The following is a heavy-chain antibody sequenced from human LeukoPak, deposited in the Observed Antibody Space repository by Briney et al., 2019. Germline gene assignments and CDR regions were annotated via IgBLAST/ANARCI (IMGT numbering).Heavy chain of an antibody. V-gene: IGHV1-69*04. CDR1: GGTFSSYA. CDR3: AGDPLPYCSSASCAP. CDR2: IIAILVIA. J-gene: IGHJ5*02. Sequence: SVKVSCKASGGTFSSYAISWVRQAPGQGREWMGRIIAILVIANSAQTFQGRVTITADKFTSTAYMEMSSLSSEDTAVYYCAGDPLPYCSSASCAPWGQGTLVTVSS. D-gene: IGHD2-2*01.